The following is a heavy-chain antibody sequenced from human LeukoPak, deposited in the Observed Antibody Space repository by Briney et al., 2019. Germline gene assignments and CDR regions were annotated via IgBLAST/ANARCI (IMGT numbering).Heavy chain of an antibody. CDR2: INPNSGGT. D-gene: IGHD1-26*01. Sequence: ASVKVSCKASGYTFTGYYMHWVRQAPGQGREWMGWINPNSGGTNYAQKFQGRVTMTRDTSISTAYMELSRLRSDDTAVYYCARESGWELRDDAFDIWGQGTMVTVSS. J-gene: IGHJ3*02. CDR3: ARESGWELRDDAFDI. V-gene: IGHV1-2*02. CDR1: GYTFTGYY.